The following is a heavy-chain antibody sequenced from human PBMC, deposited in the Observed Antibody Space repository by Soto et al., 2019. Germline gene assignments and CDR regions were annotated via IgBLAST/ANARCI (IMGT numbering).Heavy chain of an antibody. J-gene: IGHJ4*02. V-gene: IGHV3-23*01. Sequence: EVQLMESGGGLVQPGGSLRLSCAASGFTFSGYAMSWVRQAPGKGLEWVSAISGAGNSASHGSSVQGRFVISRDNSKNTLILQMNALRAEDTASYYCAKNESGYITRQLIDHWGQGTLVTVSS. D-gene: IGHD3-9*01. CDR3: AKNESGYITRQLIDH. CDR2: ISGAGNSA. CDR1: GFTFSGYA.